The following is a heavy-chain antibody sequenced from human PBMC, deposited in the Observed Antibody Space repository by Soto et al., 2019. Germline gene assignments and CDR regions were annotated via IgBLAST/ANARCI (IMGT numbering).Heavy chain of an antibody. D-gene: IGHD4-17*01. Sequence: QVQLVQSGAEVKKPGASVKVSCRASGYTFTSYGINWVRQAPGQGLEWMGWISAYNGNTNYAQKHQGRVTMTTDTATISVNMEITSRRSDDRAVYYFTRATTVEIGRYWSQGTLVTVSS. J-gene: IGHJ4*02. CDR2: ISAYNGNT. CDR3: TRATTVEIGRY. CDR1: GYTFTSYG. V-gene: IGHV1-18*01.